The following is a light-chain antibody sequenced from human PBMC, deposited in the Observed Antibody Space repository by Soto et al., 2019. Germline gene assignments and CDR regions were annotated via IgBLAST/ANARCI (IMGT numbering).Light chain of an antibody. J-gene: IGLJ3*02. CDR1: SSDVGGYNY. Sequence: QSALTQPASVSGSPGQSITISCTGTSSDVGGYNYVSWYQQHPGKAPKLMIYEVSNRPSGVSNRFSGSKSSNTASLPISGLQTEDEADYYCSSFTSINTWVFGGGTKLTVL. V-gene: IGLV2-14*01. CDR2: EVS. CDR3: SSFTSINTWV.